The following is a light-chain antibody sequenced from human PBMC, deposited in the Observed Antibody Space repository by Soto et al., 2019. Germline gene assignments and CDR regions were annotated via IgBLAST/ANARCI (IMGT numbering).Light chain of an antibody. J-gene: IGKJ5*01. V-gene: IGKV1-39*01. CDR1: QTIDSY. CDR3: QQTRSGFT. CDR2: AAS. Sequence: DIQLTQSPPSLSATVGDRVTITCRASQTIDSYLSWFQQKPGMAPKLLIYAASKLQSGVPSRFRGSDSGTDFTLSIYTLQRDDFASYYCQQTRSGFTFGQGTRLEI.